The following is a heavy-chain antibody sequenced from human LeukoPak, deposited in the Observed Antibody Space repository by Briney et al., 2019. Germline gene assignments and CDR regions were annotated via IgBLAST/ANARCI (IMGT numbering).Heavy chain of an antibody. CDR1: GYTFTAYY. J-gene: IGHJ3*02. CDR3: ARKYYYDSSAYYQDDAFDI. Sequence: ASVTVSCKASGYTFTAYYIHWTRQAPGQGLEWMGRINPNSGGTNYAQKFQGRVTMTRDTSISTVYMELSRLRSDDTAVYYCARKYYYDSSAYYQDDAFDIWGQGTMVTVSS. V-gene: IGHV1-2*06. CDR2: INPNSGGT. D-gene: IGHD3-22*01.